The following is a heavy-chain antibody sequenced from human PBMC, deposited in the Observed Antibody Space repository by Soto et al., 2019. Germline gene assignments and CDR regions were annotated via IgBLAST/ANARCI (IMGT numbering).Heavy chain of an antibody. CDR3: ATLPPRIELSVLPIPT. Sequence: QVQLLQSGPGLVKPSGTLSLTCAVSGGSISSTNWWTWVRQSPGKGLEWIGEIYHSGSTNYNPSLRGRVTISVEKSNNQFSLKMSYLTAADTAVYFCATLPPRIELSVLPIPTWGQGTLVTVSS. J-gene: IGHJ5*02. CDR2: IYHSGST. V-gene: IGHV4-4*02. CDR1: GGSISSTNW. D-gene: IGHD2-8*02.